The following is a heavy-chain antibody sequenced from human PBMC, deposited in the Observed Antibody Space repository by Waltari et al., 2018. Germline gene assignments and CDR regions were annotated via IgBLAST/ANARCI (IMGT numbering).Heavy chain of an antibody. Sequence: EVQLVESGGGFVKPGGSLRLSCVASGFTFTDAWMSWVRQAPGKGVEWVGRIESNTEGATVEYAAPAKDRFTISRDDSKNTLYLQMNSLQSEDTAVYYCASYSPWNDHWGQGTLVTVSS. CDR3: ASYSPWNDH. CDR2: IESNTEGATV. J-gene: IGHJ4*02. CDR1: GFTFTDAW. D-gene: IGHD1-1*01. V-gene: IGHV3-15*04.